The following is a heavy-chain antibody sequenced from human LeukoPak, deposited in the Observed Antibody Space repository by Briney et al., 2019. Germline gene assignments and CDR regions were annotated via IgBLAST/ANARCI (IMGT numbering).Heavy chain of an antibody. J-gene: IGHJ5*02. V-gene: IGHV1-69*13. D-gene: IGHD2-2*01. CDR2: IIPIFGTA. CDR3: ARSGVVPAATWFDP. CDR1: GGTFSSYA. Sequence: SVKVSCKASGGTFSSYAISWGRQAPGQGLEWMGGIIPIFGTANYAQKFQGRVTITADESTSTAYMELSSLRSEDTAVYYCARSGVVPAATWFDPWGQGTLVTVSS.